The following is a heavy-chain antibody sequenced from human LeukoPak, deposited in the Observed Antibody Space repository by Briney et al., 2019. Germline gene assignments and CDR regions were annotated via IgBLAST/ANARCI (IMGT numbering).Heavy chain of an antibody. Sequence: GGSLRLSCAASGFTFSSYSVNWVRQAPGKGLEWVSSISSSSSYIYYADSVKGRFTISRDNAKNSLYLQMNSLRAEDTAVYYCAREGLVAAALRGASNWFDPWGQGTLVTVSS. CDR3: AREGLVAAALRGASNWFDP. CDR1: GFTFSSYS. CDR2: ISSSSSYI. D-gene: IGHD6-13*01. J-gene: IGHJ5*02. V-gene: IGHV3-21*01.